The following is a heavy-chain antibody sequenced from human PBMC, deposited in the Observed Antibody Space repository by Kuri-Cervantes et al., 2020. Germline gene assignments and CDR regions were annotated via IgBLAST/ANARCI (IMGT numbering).Heavy chain of an antibody. CDR1: GGSVNSGIHY. V-gene: IGHV4-61*01. Sequence: SETLSLTCTVSGGSVNSGIHYWNWIRQPPGKGLEWIGYIDYSGTTNYNPSLKSRVTISVDTSKNQFSLKLSSVTAADTAVYYCARHRPYSSSLDYWGQGTLVTVSS. CDR2: IDYSGTT. CDR3: ARHRPYSSSLDY. D-gene: IGHD6-13*01. J-gene: IGHJ4*02.